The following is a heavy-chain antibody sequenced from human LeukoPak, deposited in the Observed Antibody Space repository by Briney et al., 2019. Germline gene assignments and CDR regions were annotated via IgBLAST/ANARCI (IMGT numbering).Heavy chain of an antibody. CDR1: GFTVDDYA. V-gene: IGHV3-9*01. CDR3: AKGSSGYYWFDY. CDR2: ISWNSGSI. J-gene: IGHJ4*02. Sequence: GRSLRLSCAASGFTVDDYAMHWVRQAPGKGLEWVSGISWNSGSIGYADSVKGRFTISRDNAKNSLYLQMNSLRAEDTALYYCAKGSSGYYWFDYWGQGTLVTVSS. D-gene: IGHD3-22*01.